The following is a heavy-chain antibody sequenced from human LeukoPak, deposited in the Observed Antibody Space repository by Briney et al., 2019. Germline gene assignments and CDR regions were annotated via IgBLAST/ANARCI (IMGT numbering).Heavy chain of an antibody. Sequence: SETLSLTCTVSGVSISSYYWSWIRQPPGKGLEWIGYIYYSGSTNYNPSLKSRVTISVDTSKNQFSLKLSSVTAADTAVYYCARGYALTYYMDVWGKGTTVSVSS. V-gene: IGHV4-59*01. CDR2: IYYSGST. CDR3: ARGYALTYYMDV. CDR1: GVSISSYY. D-gene: IGHD1-1*01. J-gene: IGHJ6*03.